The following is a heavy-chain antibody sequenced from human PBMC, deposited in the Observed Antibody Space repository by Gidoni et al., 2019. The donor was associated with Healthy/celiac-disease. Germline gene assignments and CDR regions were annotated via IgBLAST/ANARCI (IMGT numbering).Heavy chain of an antibody. CDR3: ARARARDLTTVVTQDY. Sequence: QVQRVQSGAEVKKHGSSVKVSCKASGATFSSYAISWVRQAPGQGLEWMGGISPIFGTAKYEQKFQGRVTITADESTSTAYMELSSLRSEDTAVYYCARARARDLTTVVTQDYWGQGTLVTVSS. V-gene: IGHV1-69*01. D-gene: IGHD4-17*01. CDR1: GATFSSYA. CDR2: ISPIFGTA. J-gene: IGHJ4*02.